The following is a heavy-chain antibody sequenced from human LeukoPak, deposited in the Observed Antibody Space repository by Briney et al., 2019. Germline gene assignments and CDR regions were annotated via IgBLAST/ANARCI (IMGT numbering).Heavy chain of an antibody. Sequence: GGSLRLSCTASGFTCSSYSMHWVRQAPGKGLEWVAVTSSDENFKYYADSVRGRLTISRDNSKNTLYLQMNSLRAEDTGVYYCARDPVPAVARHFDYWGRGTLVTVSS. D-gene: IGHD1-14*01. J-gene: IGHJ4*02. V-gene: IGHV3-30-3*01. CDR1: GFTCSSYS. CDR2: TSSDENFK. CDR3: ARDPVPAVARHFDY.